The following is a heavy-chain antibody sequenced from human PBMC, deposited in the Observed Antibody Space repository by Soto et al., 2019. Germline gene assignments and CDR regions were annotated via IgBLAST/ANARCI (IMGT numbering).Heavy chain of an antibody. CDR1: GFTFSNSA. CDR2: IVVGSGNT. CDR3: VLCTTTSCYGKFDY. D-gene: IGHD2-2*01. Sequence: GASVKVSCKASGFTFSNSAIQWMRQARGERLEWIGWIVVGSGNTNYAQKIQERVTIIRDMSTSTSYMELSSLTSEDTVVYYCVLCTTTSCYGKFDYWGQGTLVTVSS. V-gene: IGHV1-58*02. J-gene: IGHJ4*02.